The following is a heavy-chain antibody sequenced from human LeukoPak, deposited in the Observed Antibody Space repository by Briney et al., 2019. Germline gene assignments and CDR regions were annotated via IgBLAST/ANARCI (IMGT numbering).Heavy chain of an antibody. D-gene: IGHD7-27*01. Sequence: GGSLRLSCAASGFTFSSYGMHWVRQAPGKGLEWVAFIRSDGNSENYADSVKGRFTISRDNSKNTLYLQMNSLRTEDTAVYYCARRNWGSGGGFDIWGQGTMVTVSS. CDR1: GFTFSSYG. V-gene: IGHV3-30*02. J-gene: IGHJ3*02. CDR3: ARRNWGSGGGFDI. CDR2: IRSDGNSE.